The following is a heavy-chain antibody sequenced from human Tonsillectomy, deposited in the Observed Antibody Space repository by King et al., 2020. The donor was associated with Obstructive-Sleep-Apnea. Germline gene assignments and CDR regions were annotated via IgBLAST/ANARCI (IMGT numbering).Heavy chain of an antibody. D-gene: IGHD5-12*01. J-gene: IGHJ4*02. CDR1: GFTFSSYS. Sequence: VQLVESGGGLVKPGGSLRLSCAASGFTFSSYSMNWVRQAPGKGLEWVSSISSSSSYIYYADSVKGRFTISRDNAKNSLYLQMNSLGAEDTAVYYCARGFFVSGYWRYFDYWGQGTLVTVSS. CDR3: ARGFFVSGYWRYFDY. CDR2: ISSSSSYI. V-gene: IGHV3-21*01.